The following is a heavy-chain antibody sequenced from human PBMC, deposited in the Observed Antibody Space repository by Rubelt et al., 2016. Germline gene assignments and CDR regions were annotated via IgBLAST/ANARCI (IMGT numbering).Heavy chain of an antibody. CDR3: ASLKQLYYFDY. CDR1: GYSISSDYY. V-gene: IGHV4-38-2*02. Sequence: QVQLQESGPGLVKPSETLSLTCTVSGYSISSDYYWGWIRQPPGKGLEWIGSIYHSGSTYYNPSLKSRITISVDTSKNQFSLKLSSVTAADTAVYYCASLKQLYYFDYWGQGTLVTVSS. J-gene: IGHJ4*02. CDR2: IYHSGST. D-gene: IGHD5-18*01.